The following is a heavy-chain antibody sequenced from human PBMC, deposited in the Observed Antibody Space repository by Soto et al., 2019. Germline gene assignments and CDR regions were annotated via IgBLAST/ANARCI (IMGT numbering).Heavy chain of an antibody. CDR3: AIXFVVPAAISYYYYGMDV. D-gene: IGHD2-2*01. J-gene: IGHJ6*02. Sequence: GESLKISCKGSGYSFTSYWIGWVRQMPGKGLEWMGIIYPGDSDTRYSPSFQGQVTISADKSISTAYLQWSSLKASDTAMYYCAIXFVVPAAISYYYYGMDVWGQGTTVTVSS. V-gene: IGHV5-51*01. CDR2: IYPGDSDT. CDR1: GYSFTSYW.